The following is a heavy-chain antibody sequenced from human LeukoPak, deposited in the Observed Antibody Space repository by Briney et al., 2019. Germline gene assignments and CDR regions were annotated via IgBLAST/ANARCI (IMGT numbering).Heavy chain of an antibody. CDR2: IIPIFGTA. Sequence: SVKVSCKASGGTFSSYAISWVRQAPGQGLEWMGGIIPIFGTANYAQKFQGRVTITTDESTSTAYMELSSLRSEDTAVYYCARDRYYDSSGSFDYWGQGTLVTVSS. J-gene: IGHJ4*02. CDR1: GGTFSSYA. V-gene: IGHV1-69*05. D-gene: IGHD3-22*01. CDR3: ARDRYYDSSGSFDY.